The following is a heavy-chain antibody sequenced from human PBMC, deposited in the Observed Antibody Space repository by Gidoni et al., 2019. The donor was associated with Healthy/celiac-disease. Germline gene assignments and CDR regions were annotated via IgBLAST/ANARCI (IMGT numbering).Heavy chain of an antibody. D-gene: IGHD3-16*02. CDR2: INHSGST. Sequence: QVQLQQWGAGLLQPSETLSLTCAVYGGSFSGYYWRWIRQPPGKGLEWIGEINHSGSTNYNPSLKSRVTISVDTSKNQFSLKLSSVTAADTAVYYCARACLYDYVWGSYRQNDAFDIWGQGTMVTVSS. CDR1: GGSFSGYY. CDR3: ARACLYDYVWGSYRQNDAFDI. V-gene: IGHV4-34*01. J-gene: IGHJ3*02.